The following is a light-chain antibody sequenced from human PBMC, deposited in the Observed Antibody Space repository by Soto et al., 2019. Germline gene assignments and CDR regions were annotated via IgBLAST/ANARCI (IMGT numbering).Light chain of an antibody. J-gene: IGLJ1*01. CDR1: SNDIGAYNY. V-gene: IGLV2-8*01. Sequence: QSVLTQPPSASGSPGQSVTISCTGNSNDIGAYNYVSWYQHHPGKVPKLLIYEVFRRPSGVPDRFSASKSGNTASLTVSGLQPEDEADYYCLSYVGRETGGFGSGTKLTVL. CDR2: EVF. CDR3: LSYVGRETGG.